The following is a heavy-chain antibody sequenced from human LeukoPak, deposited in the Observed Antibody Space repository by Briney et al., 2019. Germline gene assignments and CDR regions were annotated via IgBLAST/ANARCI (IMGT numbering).Heavy chain of an antibody. D-gene: IGHD6-13*01. Sequence: ASVKVSCTASGYTFTSSGISWVRQAPGQGLEWMGWISAYIGNTNCAQTLQGRVTMTTDTSTSTAYMELRSLRSDDTAVYYCAREVQQQLDYYYHYYGMDVWGQGTTVTVSS. CDR1: GYTFTSSG. CDR3: AREVQQQLDYYYHYYGMDV. V-gene: IGHV1-18*01. CDR2: ISAYIGNT. J-gene: IGHJ6*02.